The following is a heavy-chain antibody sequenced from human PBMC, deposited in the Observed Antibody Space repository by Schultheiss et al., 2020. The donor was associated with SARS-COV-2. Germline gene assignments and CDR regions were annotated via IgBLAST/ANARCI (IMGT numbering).Heavy chain of an antibody. J-gene: IGHJ5*02. V-gene: IGHV4-34*01. Sequence: SETLSLTCAVYGGPFSGYSWSWIRQPPGKGLEWIGSIYYSGSTYYSPSLKSRLTTSVDTSKNQFSLKLSSVTAADTAVYYCARRRNDNGENWFDPWGQGTLVTVSS. CDR2: IYYSGST. CDR1: GGPFSGYS. CDR3: ARRRNDNGENWFDP. D-gene: IGHD1-1*01.